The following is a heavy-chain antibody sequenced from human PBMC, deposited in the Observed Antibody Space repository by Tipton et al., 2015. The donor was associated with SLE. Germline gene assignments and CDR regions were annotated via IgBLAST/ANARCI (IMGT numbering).Heavy chain of an antibody. D-gene: IGHD3-16*01. Sequence: SLRLSCIVSGFSFPNAWMRWVRQSSGKGLEWVSGISYNSGTLGYADSVKGRFIISRDNAKNSLYLQMNSLRPDDTAVYYCARDPGGFVDLWGRGTLVTVSS. CDR1: GFSFPNAW. J-gene: IGHJ2*01. CDR2: ISYNSGTL. CDR3: ARDPGGFVDL. V-gene: IGHV3-9*01.